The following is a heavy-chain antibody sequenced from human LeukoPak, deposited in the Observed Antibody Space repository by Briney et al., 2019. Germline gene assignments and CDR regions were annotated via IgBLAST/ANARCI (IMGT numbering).Heavy chain of an antibody. CDR2: IYYSGST. V-gene: IGHV4-59*01. D-gene: IGHD3-16*01. Sequence: SETLSLTCTVYCGSISSYYWSWIRQPPGKGLEWIGYIYYSGSTNYNPSLKSRVTISVDTSKNQFSLKLSSVTAADTAVYYCARGGRDWFDPWGQGTLVTVSS. CDR1: CGSISSYY. J-gene: IGHJ5*02. CDR3: ARGGRDWFDP.